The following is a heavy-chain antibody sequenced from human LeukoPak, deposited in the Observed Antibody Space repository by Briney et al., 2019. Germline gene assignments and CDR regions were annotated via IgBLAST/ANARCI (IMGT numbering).Heavy chain of an antibody. CDR1: GFSFGSYA. Sequence: PGGSLRLSCATSGFSFGSYAMSWVRQAPGKGLEWVSSISGSGMLTYYADSVKGRFTISRDNSKNTLYLQMSSLRAEDTATFYCAKLYYDSSGRGNDAFDVWGQGTMVTVSS. J-gene: IGHJ3*01. D-gene: IGHD3-22*01. V-gene: IGHV3-23*01. CDR2: ISGSGMLT. CDR3: AKLYYDSSGRGNDAFDV.